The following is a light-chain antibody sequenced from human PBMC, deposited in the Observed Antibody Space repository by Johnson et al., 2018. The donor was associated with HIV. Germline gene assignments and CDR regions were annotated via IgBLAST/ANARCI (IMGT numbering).Light chain of an antibody. CDR2: DNN. V-gene: IGLV1-51*01. J-gene: IGLJ1*01. CDR3: GTWDSSLSAYV. CDR1: SSNVGSSF. Sequence: QSVLTQPPSVSAAPGQTVTISCYGSSSNVGSSFVSWYRQVPGTAPKLLIYDNNKRPSGIPDRFSGSKSGTSATLGIIELQTGDEADYYCGTWDSSLSAYVFGTGTKVTVL.